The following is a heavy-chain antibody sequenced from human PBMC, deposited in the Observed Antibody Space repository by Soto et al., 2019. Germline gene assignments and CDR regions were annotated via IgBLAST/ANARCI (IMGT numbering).Heavy chain of an antibody. CDR2: IWYDGSNK. D-gene: IGHD3-10*01. Sequence: QVQLVESGGGVVQPGRSLRLSCAVSGFTFSSYGMHWVRQAPGKGLEWVAVIWYDGSNKYYADSVKGRFTISRDNSKNTLYLQMNSLRAEDTAVYYCARDYYYGSGSYYIDYYYYGMDVWGQGTTVTVSS. V-gene: IGHV3-33*01. CDR3: ARDYYYGSGSYYIDYYYYGMDV. CDR1: GFTFSSYG. J-gene: IGHJ6*02.